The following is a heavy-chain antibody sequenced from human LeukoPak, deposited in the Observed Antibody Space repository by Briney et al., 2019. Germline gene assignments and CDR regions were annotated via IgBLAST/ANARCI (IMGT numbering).Heavy chain of an antibody. CDR2: ISKDGSMK. V-gene: IGHV3-30*04. CDR1: GFTFSNYA. Sequence: GGSLRLSCAAAGFTFSNYAMDWVRQAPGKGLEGVAVISKDGSMKYYADSVQGRFTVSRDNSENTLHLQMNSLKTEDTAVYYCAGESFDIWGQGTMVTVSS. J-gene: IGHJ3*02. CDR3: AGESFDI.